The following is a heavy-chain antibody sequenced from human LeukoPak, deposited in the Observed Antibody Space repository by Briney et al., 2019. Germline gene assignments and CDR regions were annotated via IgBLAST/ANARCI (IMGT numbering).Heavy chain of an antibody. V-gene: IGHV4-34*01. Sequence: SETLSLTCTVSGGSISSYYWSWIRQPPGKGLEWIGEINHSGSTNYNPSLKSRVTISVDTSKNQFSLKLSSVTAADTAVYYCASFYGSGSYKFDYWGQGTLVTVSS. CDR1: GGSISSYY. J-gene: IGHJ4*02. CDR2: INHSGST. D-gene: IGHD3-10*01. CDR3: ASFYGSGSYKFDY.